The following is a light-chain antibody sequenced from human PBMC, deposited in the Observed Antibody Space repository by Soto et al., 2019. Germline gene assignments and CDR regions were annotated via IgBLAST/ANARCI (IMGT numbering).Light chain of an antibody. Sequence: IRMNQSPSSFFASTGDRVTITCLASQGISSYLAWYQQKPGKAPKLLIYDASTLESGVPSRFSGSGSGTEFTLTISSLQPDDFATYYCQQYNAYSWTFAQGTKVDIK. CDR3: QQYNAYSWT. J-gene: IGKJ1*01. CDR2: DAS. CDR1: QGISSY. V-gene: IGKV1-8*01.